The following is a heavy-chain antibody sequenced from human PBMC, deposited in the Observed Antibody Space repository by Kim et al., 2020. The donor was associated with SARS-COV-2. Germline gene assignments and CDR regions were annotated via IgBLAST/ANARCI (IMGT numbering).Heavy chain of an antibody. Sequence: ASVKVSCKASGYTFTGYYMHWVRQAPGQGLEWMGRINPNSGGTNYAQKFQGRVTMTRDTSISTAYMELSRLRSDDTAVYYCARVGPTYYDFWSGTGNDYWGQGTLVTVSS. V-gene: IGHV1-2*06. D-gene: IGHD3-3*01. J-gene: IGHJ4*02. CDR3: ARVGPTYYDFWSGTGNDY. CDR2: INPNSGGT. CDR1: GYTFTGYY.